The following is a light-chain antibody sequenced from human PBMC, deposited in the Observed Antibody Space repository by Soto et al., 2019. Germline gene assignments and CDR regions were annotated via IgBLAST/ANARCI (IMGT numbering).Light chain of an antibody. J-gene: IGKJ5*01. Sequence: EIVITHYPATLSFSPVEGATLSCRASQSVSTNLAWYKQKPGQAPRLLIYDTFNRATDIPARFSCSGSERDFTLTISSLEPEDSALYYCQQRSRWPITFGQGTRLEIK. CDR1: QSVSTN. CDR3: QQRSRWPIT. V-gene: IGKV3-11*02. CDR2: DTF.